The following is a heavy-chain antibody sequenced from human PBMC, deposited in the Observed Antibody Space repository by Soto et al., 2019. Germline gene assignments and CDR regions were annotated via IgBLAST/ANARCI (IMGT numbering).Heavy chain of an antibody. CDR3: ARTMDYYSGPGSGNGHGF. D-gene: IGHD3-10*01. CDR1: GYTFTDYY. J-gene: IGHJ6*02. V-gene: IGHV1-2*02. Sequence: QVQLVQSGAELKEPGDSVRVSCEAYGYTFTDYYIHWVRQDPGQGLEGMGCINPRFGDTSYAQDFQGRVSMTRDTSISTVYMELSRLTSDDTAIYDCARTMDYYSGPGSGNGHGFWGQGTTVTVFS. CDR2: INPRFGDT.